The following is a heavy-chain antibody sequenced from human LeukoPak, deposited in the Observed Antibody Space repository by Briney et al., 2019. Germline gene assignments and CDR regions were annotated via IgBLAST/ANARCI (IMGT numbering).Heavy chain of an antibody. D-gene: IGHD6-19*01. Sequence: SETLSLTCAVYGGSFSGYYWSWIRQPPGKGLEWIGEINHSGSTNYNPSLKSRVTISVDTSKNQFSLKLSSVTAADTAVYYCARVYSSSRFDPWGQGTLVTVSS. CDR2: INHSGST. CDR1: GGSFSGYY. J-gene: IGHJ5*02. CDR3: ARVYSSSRFDP. V-gene: IGHV4-34*01.